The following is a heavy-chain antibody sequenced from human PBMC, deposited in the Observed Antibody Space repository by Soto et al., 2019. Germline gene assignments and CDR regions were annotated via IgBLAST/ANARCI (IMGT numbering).Heavy chain of an antibody. J-gene: IGHJ6*03. Sequence: SETLSLTCTVSGGSISSSSYYWGWIRQPPGKGLEWIGSIYYSGSTYYNPSLKSRVTISVDTSKNQFSLKLSSVTAADTAVYYCAGPLGYCTNGVCYRRSYYYYMDVWGKGTTVTVSS. CDR1: GGSISSSSYY. CDR3: AGPLGYCTNGVCYRRSYYYYMDV. V-gene: IGHV4-39*01. D-gene: IGHD2-8*01. CDR2: IYYSGST.